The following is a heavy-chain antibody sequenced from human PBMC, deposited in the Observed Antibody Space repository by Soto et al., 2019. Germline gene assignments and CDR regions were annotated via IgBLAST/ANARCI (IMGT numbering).Heavy chain of an antibody. Sequence: NPSETLSLTXTVSGGSISSYDWSWIRQPAGKGLEWIGRIYTSGSTNYNPSLKSRVTMSVDTSKNQFSLKLSSVTAADTAVYYCARDFDTIFGVVHYYGMDVWGQGTTVTVSS. D-gene: IGHD3-3*01. V-gene: IGHV4-4*07. J-gene: IGHJ6*02. CDR1: GGSISSYD. CDR3: ARDFDTIFGVVHYYGMDV. CDR2: IYTSGST.